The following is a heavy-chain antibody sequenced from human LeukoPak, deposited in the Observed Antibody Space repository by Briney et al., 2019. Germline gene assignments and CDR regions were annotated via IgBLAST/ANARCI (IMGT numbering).Heavy chain of an antibody. CDR2: IYTRGST. J-gene: IGHJ5*01. CDR1: GGSFSTYY. Sequence: SETLSLTCTVSGGSFSTYYWSWIRQPAGKGLEWIGRIYTRGSTNYNPSLKSRVTMSVDTSKNQFSLKLSSVTAADTAVYYCATDGMVRGPDAWFDSWGQGTLVTVSS. V-gene: IGHV4-4*07. D-gene: IGHD3-10*01. CDR3: ATDGMVRGPDAWFDS.